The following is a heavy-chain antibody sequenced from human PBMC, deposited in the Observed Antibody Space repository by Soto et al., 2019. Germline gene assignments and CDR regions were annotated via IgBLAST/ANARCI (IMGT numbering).Heavy chain of an antibody. D-gene: IGHD3-22*01. CDR1: GGTFSSYA. Sequence: SVKVSCKASGGTFSSYAISWVLQAPVQGLEWMGGIIPIFGTANYAQKFQGRVTITADESTSTAYMELSSLRSEDTAVYYCARDAHYYDSSGYYGYWGQGTLVTVSS. CDR2: IIPIFGTA. V-gene: IGHV1-69*13. J-gene: IGHJ4*02. CDR3: ARDAHYYDSSGYYGY.